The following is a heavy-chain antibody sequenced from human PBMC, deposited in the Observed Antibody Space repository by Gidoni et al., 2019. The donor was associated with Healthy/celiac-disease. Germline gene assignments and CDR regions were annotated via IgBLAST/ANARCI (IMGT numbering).Heavy chain of an antibody. D-gene: IGHD1-26*01. J-gene: IGHJ4*02. CDR2: IYSGGST. V-gene: IGHV3-53*02. CDR1: GFTVSSNY. Sequence: EVQLVETGGGLLQHGGSLRLSCAASGFTVSSNYMSWVRQAPGKGLEWVSVIYSGGSTYYADSVKGRFTISRDNSKNTLYLQMTSLRAEDTAVYYCARGLIGRIVGATPGDYWGQGTLVTVSS. CDR3: ARGLIGRIVGATPGDY.